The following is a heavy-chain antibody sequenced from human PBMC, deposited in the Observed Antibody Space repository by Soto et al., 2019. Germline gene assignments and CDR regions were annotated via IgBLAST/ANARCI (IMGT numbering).Heavy chain of an antibody. CDR1: GFTFSRYG. CDR3: AKDRGDGYNYSDY. CDR2: ISYDGSSK. V-gene: IGHV3-30*18. J-gene: IGHJ4*02. D-gene: IGHD3-10*01. Sequence: GGSLRLSCAASGFTFSRYGMHWVRQAPGKGLEWVAGISYDGSSKYYADSVKGRFTISRDNSKNTLYLQMNSLRAEDTAVYYCAKDRGDGYNYSDYWGQGTLVTVSS.